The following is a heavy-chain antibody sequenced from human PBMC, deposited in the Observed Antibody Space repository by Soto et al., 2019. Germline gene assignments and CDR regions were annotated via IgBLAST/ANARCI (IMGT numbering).Heavy chain of an antibody. CDR3: ARTDSSSWYVPFDP. CDR1: GYTFTSYG. J-gene: IGHJ5*02. Sequence: SVKVSCKASGYTFTSYGISWVRQAPGQGPEWMGRIIPILGIANYAQKFQGRVTITADKSTSTAYMELSSLRSEDTAVYYCARTDSSSWYVPFDPWGQGTLVTVSS. D-gene: IGHD6-13*01. CDR2: IIPILGIA. V-gene: IGHV1-69*04.